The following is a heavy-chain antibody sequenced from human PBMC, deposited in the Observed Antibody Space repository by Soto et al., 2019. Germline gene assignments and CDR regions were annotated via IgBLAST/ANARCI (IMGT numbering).Heavy chain of an antibody. CDR2: ISSSSSTI. V-gene: IGHV3-48*01. CDR3: AREGWTVTPLSPRWFVY. Sequence: GGSLRLSCAASGFTFSSYSMNWVRQAPGKGLEWVSYISSSSSTIYYADSVKGRFTISRDNAKNSLYLQMNSLRAEDTAVYYCAREGWTVTPLSPRWFVYWGQGTLVTVSS. J-gene: IGHJ4*02. D-gene: IGHD4-17*01. CDR1: GFTFSSYS.